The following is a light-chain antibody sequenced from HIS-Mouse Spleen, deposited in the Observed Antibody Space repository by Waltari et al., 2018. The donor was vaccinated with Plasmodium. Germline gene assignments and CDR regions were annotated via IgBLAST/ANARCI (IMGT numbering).Light chain of an antibody. CDR1: QSISSW. Sequence: DIQMTPSPSTLSASVGDRVTITCRASQSISSWLAWYQQKPGKAPKLLIYKASSLESGVPSRFSGSGYGTEFTLTISSLQPDDFATYYCQQYNSYSYTFGQGTKLEIK. CDR3: QQYNSYSYT. CDR2: KAS. V-gene: IGKV1-5*03. J-gene: IGKJ2*01.